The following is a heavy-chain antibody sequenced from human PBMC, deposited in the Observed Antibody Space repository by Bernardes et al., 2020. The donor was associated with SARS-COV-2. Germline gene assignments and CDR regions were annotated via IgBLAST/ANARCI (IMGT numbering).Heavy chain of an antibody. CDR3: AKDQAFGGATDYYYYGMDV. J-gene: IGHJ6*02. CDR1: GFTFSSYA. V-gene: IGHV3-23*01. D-gene: IGHD3-16*01. CDR2: ISGSGGST. Sequence: GGSLRLSCASSGFTFSSYAMSWVRQAPGKGLAWVSAISGSGGSTYYADSVKGRFTISRDNSKNTLYLQMNSLRAEDTAVYYCAKDQAFGGATDYYYYGMDVWGQGTTVTVSS.